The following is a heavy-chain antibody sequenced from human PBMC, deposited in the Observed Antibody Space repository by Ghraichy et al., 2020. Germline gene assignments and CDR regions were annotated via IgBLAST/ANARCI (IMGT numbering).Heavy chain of an antibody. V-gene: IGHV3-53*04. CDR2: FYSGDKT. CDR1: GLSVNNNY. D-gene: IGHD3-10*01. Sequence: LSLTCAASGLSVNNNYMSWVRQAPGKGLEWVSVFYSGDKTYYEDSVKGRFTLSRHNFENTLYLQMNSLRPEDTAVYYCARLSISGSENDYWGQGTLVIVSS. CDR3: ARLSISGSENDY. J-gene: IGHJ4*02.